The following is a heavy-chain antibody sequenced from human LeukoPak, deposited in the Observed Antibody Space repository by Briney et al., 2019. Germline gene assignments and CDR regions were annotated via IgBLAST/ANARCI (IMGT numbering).Heavy chain of an antibody. D-gene: IGHD5-18*01. V-gene: IGHV4-39*01. CDR3: ARRYSYGHFDY. CDR1: GGSISSSSYY. CDR2: IYYSGST. Sequence: SSETLSLACTVSGGSISSSSYYWGWIRQPPGKGLEWIGSIYYSGSTYYNPSLKSRVTISVDTSKNQFSLKLSSVTAADTAVYYCARRYSYGHFDYWGQGTLVTVSS. J-gene: IGHJ4*02.